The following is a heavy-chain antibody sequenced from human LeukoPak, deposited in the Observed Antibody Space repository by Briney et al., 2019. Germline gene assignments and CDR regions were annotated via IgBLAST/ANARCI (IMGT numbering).Heavy chain of an antibody. V-gene: IGHV1-2*06. Sequence: GASVKVSCKASGYTFTGYYMHWVRQAPGRGLEWMGRINPNSGGTNYAQKFQGRVTMTRDTSISTAYMELSRLRSDDTAVYYCASMLGAHDAFDIWGQGTMVTVSS. CDR2: INPNSGGT. CDR3: ASMLGAHDAFDI. D-gene: IGHD1-26*01. CDR1: GYTFTGYY. J-gene: IGHJ3*02.